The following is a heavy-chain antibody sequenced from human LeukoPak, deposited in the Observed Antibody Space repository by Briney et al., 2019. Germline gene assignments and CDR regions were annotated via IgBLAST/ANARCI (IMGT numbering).Heavy chain of an antibody. CDR1: GYTFTGYY. Sequence: ASVTVSCKASGYTFTGYYMHWVRQAPGQGLEWMGWINPNSGGTNYAQKFQGRVTMTEDTSTDTAYMELSSLRSEDTAVYYCATDSANYYFDYWGQGTLVTVSS. J-gene: IGHJ4*02. V-gene: IGHV1-2*02. CDR3: ATDSANYYFDY. CDR2: INPNSGGT. D-gene: IGHD1-1*01.